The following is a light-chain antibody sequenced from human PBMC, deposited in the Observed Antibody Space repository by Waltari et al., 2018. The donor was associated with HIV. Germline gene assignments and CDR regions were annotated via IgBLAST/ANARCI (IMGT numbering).Light chain of an antibody. CDR3: ETWDSNTHKVV. V-gene: IGLV4-60*03. CDR2: LEGSGSY. Sequence: QPVLTQLSSASASLGSSVKLTCTLSSGHRSYIIACHQQQPGKAPRYLMKLEGSGSYNKGSGIPDRFSGSSSGADRYLTISNLQSEDEADYYCETWDSNTHKVVFGGGTKLTVL. CDR1: SGHRSYI. J-gene: IGLJ2*01.